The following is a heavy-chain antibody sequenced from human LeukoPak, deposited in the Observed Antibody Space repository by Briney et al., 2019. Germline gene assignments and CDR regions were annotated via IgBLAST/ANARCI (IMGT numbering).Heavy chain of an antibody. CDR2: ISYDGSNK. CDR1: GFTFSSYG. D-gene: IGHD6-13*01. Sequence: PGGSLRLSCAASGFTFSSYGMHWVRQAPGKGLEWVAVISYDGSNKYYADSVKGRFTISRDNSKNTLYLQMNSLRAEDTAVYYCAKDHPSSSWYGGMDVWGQGTTVTVSS. CDR3: AKDHPSSSWYGGMDV. V-gene: IGHV3-30*18. J-gene: IGHJ6*02.